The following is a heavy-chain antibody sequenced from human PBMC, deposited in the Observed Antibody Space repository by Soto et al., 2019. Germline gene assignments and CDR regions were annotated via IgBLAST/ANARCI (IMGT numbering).Heavy chain of an antibody. Sequence: ASVKVSCKASGYTFTSYDINWVRQATGQGLEWMGWINAGNGNTKYSQKFQGRVTITRDTSASTAYMELSSLRSEDTAVYYCARFGVWNYKSAFDIWGQGTMVTVSS. CDR1: GYTFTSYD. CDR2: INAGNGNT. CDR3: ARFGVWNYKSAFDI. D-gene: IGHD1-7*01. V-gene: IGHV1-3*01. J-gene: IGHJ3*02.